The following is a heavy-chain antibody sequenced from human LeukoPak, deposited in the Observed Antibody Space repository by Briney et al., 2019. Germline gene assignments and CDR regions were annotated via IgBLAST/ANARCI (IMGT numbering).Heavy chain of an antibody. CDR1: GGSISSYY. CDR2: IYTSGST. J-gene: IGHJ5*02. Sequence: SETLCLTCTVSGGSISSYYWSWIRQPAGKGLEGIGRIYTSGSTNYNPSLKSRVTMSVDTSKNQFSLKLSSLTAADTAVYYCARISARDWFDPWGQGTLVTVSS. CDR3: ARISARDWFDP. V-gene: IGHV4-4*07. D-gene: IGHD2-15*01.